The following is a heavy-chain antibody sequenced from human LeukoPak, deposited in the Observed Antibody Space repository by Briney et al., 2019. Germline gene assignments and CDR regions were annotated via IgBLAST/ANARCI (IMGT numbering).Heavy chain of an antibody. CDR3: ARDSCGSPSCFDY. CDR1: GFTFSSYA. J-gene: IGHJ4*02. V-gene: IGHV3-33*08. CDR2: IQYDGSIE. D-gene: IGHD2-2*01. Sequence: GRSLRLSCAASGFTFSSYAMHWVRQAPGKGLEWVAVIQYDGSIEYYADSVKGRFTISRDQSKNTLFLQVNSLRAEDTAVYYCARDSCGSPSCFDYWGQGTLVTVSS.